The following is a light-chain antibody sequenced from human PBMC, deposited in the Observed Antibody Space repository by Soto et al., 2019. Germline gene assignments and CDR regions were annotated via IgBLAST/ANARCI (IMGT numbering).Light chain of an antibody. V-gene: IGLV2-8*01. CDR1: SSDVGGYNY. J-gene: IGLJ2*01. Sequence: QSVLTQPPSASGSPGQSVTISCTGTSSDVGGYNYVSWYRQYPGKAPKLMIYEVNKRPSGVPDRFSGSKSGNTASLTVSGLQAEDEADYYCSSYAGSNNFVVFGGGTKVTVL. CDR3: SSYAGSNNFVV. CDR2: EVN.